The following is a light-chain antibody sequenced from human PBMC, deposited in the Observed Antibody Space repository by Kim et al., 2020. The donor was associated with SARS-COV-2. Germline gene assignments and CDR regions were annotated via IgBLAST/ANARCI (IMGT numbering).Light chain of an antibody. CDR2: RNN. Sequence: TARLTATGSRSKGCSEGAAWLQRERGDPPRLLSCRNNNRPSGISERFSASRSGNTASLTITGLQPEDEADYYCSAWDSSLSAVVFGGGTQLTVL. CDR1: RSKGCSEG. CDR3: SAWDSSLSAVV. V-gene: IGLV10-54*04. J-gene: IGLJ2*01.